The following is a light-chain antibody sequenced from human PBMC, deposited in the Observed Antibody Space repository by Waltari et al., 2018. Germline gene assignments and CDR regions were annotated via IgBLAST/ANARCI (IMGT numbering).Light chain of an antibody. CDR2: EVS. V-gene: IGLV2-14*01. CDR1: SSDVGGYHY. J-gene: IGLJ2*01. CDR3: SSYTSSSTVV. Sequence: QSALTQPASVSGSPGQSITISCTGTSSDVGGYHYVSWYQQHPGKAPKLMIYEVSNRPSGVSNRFSGSKSGNTASRTISGLQAEDEADYYCSSYTSSSTVVFGGGTKLTVL.